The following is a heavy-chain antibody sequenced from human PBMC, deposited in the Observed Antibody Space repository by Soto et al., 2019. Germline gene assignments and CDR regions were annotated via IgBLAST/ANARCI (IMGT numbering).Heavy chain of an antibody. J-gene: IGHJ5*02. V-gene: IGHV6-1*01. CDR1: GDSVSSNSAA. CDR2: TYYRSKWYN. D-gene: IGHD6-6*01. CDR3: ARGGRRSIAARGYWFDP. Sequence: SQTLSLPCAISGDSVSSNSAAWNWIRQSPSRGLEWLGRTYYRSKWYNDYAVSVKSRITINPDTSKNQFSLQLNSVTPEDTAVYYCARGGRRSIAARGYWFDPWGQGTLVTVSS.